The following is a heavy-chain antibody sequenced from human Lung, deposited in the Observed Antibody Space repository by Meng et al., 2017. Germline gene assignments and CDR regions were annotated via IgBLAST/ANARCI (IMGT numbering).Heavy chain of an antibody. Sequence: HEWGCGLFKPAETLTLTCVGSGWSFSDYYWSWIRQPPGKGLEWIGEINHSGSTNYNPSLESRATISVDTSQNNLSLKLSSVTAADSAVYYCARGPTTMAHDFDYWGQGTLVTVFS. CDR2: INHSGST. CDR1: GWSFSDYY. V-gene: IGHV4-34*01. D-gene: IGHD4-11*01. J-gene: IGHJ4*02. CDR3: ARGPTTMAHDFDY.